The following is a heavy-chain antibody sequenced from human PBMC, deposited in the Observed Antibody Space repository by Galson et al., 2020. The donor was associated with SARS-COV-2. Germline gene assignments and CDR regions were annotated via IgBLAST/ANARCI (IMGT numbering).Heavy chain of an antibody. CDR3: ASMLLPYYGMDV. Sequence: GESLKISCAASGFTFSSYAMHWVRQAPGKGLEWVAVISYDGSNKYYADSVKGRFTISRDNSKNTLYLQMNSLRAEDTAVYYCASMLLPYYGMDVWGQGTTVTVSS. J-gene: IGHJ6*02. CDR1: GFTFSSYA. V-gene: IGHV3-30-3*01. CDR2: ISYDGSNK. D-gene: IGHD2-15*01.